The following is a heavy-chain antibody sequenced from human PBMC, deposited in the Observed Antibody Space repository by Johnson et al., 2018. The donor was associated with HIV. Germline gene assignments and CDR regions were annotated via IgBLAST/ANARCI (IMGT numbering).Heavy chain of an antibody. CDR3: AKDISYGYYGLDAFDI. D-gene: IGHD3-22*01. V-gene: IGHV3-53*01. J-gene: IGHJ3*02. Sequence: VQLVESGGGLIQPGGSLRLSCAASGFTVSSNYMSWVRQAPGKGLEWVSVIYSGGSTYYTDSGKDRFTISRDNAKNSLYLQMNSLRAEDTALYYCAKDISYGYYGLDAFDIWGQGTMVTVSS. CDR2: IYSGGST. CDR1: GFTVSSNY.